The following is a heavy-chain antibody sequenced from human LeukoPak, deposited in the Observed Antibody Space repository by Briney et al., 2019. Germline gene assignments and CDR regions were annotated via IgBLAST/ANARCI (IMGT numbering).Heavy chain of an antibody. V-gene: IGHV3-49*04. CDR2: IRSKAYGGTT. CDR1: GFTVSGDY. CDR3: TAYDPSDYYGMDV. Sequence: GGSLRLSCAASGFTVSGDYMSWVRQAPGKGLEWVGFIRSKAYGGTTDFAASVKGRFIISRDDSKSIAYLQMNSLKTEDTAVYYCTAYDPSDYYGMDVWGQGTTVTVS. D-gene: IGHD5-12*01. J-gene: IGHJ6*02.